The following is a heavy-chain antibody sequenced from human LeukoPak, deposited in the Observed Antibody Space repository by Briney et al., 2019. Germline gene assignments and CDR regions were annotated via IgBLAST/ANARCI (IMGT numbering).Heavy chain of an antibody. CDR3: AKKPPARILYS. CDR1: GLTFSSYA. J-gene: IGHJ4*02. V-gene: IGHV3-23*01. Sequence: GGPLGLSCEAPGLTFSSYALSWFGKAPGRGLEWVLAISGSGGSTYYADSVKGRFTISRDNSKNTLYLQMNSLRAEDTAVYYCAKKPPARILYSWGQGTLVTVSS. CDR2: ISGSGGST. D-gene: IGHD2-8*01.